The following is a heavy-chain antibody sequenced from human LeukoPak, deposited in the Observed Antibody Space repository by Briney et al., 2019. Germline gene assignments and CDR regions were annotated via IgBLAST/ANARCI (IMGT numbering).Heavy chain of an antibody. Sequence: PSETLSLTCTVSGGSISSYYRSWIRQPPGKGLEWIGYIYYSGSTNYNPSLKSRVTISVDTSKNQFSLKLNSVTAADTAVYYCAREVRGVISYYFDYWGQGTLVTVSS. CDR3: AREVRGVISYYFDY. CDR1: GGSISSYY. V-gene: IGHV4-59*12. J-gene: IGHJ4*02. CDR2: IYYSGST. D-gene: IGHD3-10*01.